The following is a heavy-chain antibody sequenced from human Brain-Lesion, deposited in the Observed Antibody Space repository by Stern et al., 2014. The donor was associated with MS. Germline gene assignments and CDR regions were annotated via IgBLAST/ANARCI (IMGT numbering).Heavy chain of an antibody. D-gene: IGHD6-6*01. CDR1: GYRFTSNW. Sequence: EVQLVESGAEVKKPGESLKISCKGSGYRFTSNWIGWVRQMPGKGLEWMGLIWPGDSDTRYSPSFQGQVTISADKSISTAYLQLSSLQASDTAMYYCARRGDSSSSGFDYWGQGTLVIVSS. CDR2: IWPGDSDT. J-gene: IGHJ4*02. V-gene: IGHV5-51*01. CDR3: ARRGDSSSSGFDY.